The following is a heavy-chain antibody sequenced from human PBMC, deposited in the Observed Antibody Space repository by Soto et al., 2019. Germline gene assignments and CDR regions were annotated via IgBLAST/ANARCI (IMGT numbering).Heavy chain of an antibody. Sequence: QVQLQESGPGLVKPSETLSLTCTVSGGSISSYYWSWIRQPPGKGLEWIGYIYYSGSTNYNPSLRSRVTISVDKSKNQFSLTVSSVTAADTAVYYCAGRYGAASAIWGQGTMVTVSP. CDR1: GGSISSYY. J-gene: IGHJ3*02. V-gene: IGHV4-59*08. D-gene: IGHD1-20*01. CDR2: IYYSGST. CDR3: AGRYGAASAI.